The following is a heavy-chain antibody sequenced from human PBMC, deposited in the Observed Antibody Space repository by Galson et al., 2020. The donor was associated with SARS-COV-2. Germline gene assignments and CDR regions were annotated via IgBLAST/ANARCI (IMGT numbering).Heavy chain of an antibody. V-gene: IGHV4-39*07. CDR1: GGSNSSSPYY. CDR2: IYSNGNT. CDR3: ARDRGALSH. Sequence: SETLSLTCTVSGGSNSSSPYYWGWIRQPPGKGLQWIGTIYSNGNTYYKPSLKCRVTISLDTSKNQFSLTVTSVTAADPAVYYCARDRGALSHWGQGTPVTVSS. D-gene: IGHD3-10*01. J-gene: IGHJ4*02.